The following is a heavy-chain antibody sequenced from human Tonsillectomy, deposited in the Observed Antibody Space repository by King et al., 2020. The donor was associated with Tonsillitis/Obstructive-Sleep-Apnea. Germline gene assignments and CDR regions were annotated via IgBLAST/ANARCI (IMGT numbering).Heavy chain of an antibody. CDR2: IYYSGRT. Sequence: MQLQESGPGLVKPSETLSLTCTVSGGSISSSSYYWGWIRQPPGKGLEWIGSIYYSGRTYYNPSLRSRVTISVDTSKNQFSLKLSSVTAADTAVYYCARLKSLRFPTWGQGTLVTVSS. V-gene: IGHV4-39*01. D-gene: IGHD3-3*01. J-gene: IGHJ5*02. CDR3: ARLKSLRFPT. CDR1: GGSISSSSYY.